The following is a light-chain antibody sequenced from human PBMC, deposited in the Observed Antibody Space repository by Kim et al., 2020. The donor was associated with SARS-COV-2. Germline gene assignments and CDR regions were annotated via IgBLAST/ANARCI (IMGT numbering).Light chain of an antibody. J-gene: IGKJ4*01. V-gene: IGKV3-15*01. CDR1: QSVCTH. Sequence: PPEEGVTPSCRASQSVCTHSAWDKQKPRQRPRLLIYDASTRATGIPARVSGSGSGTEFTLTINGLRSEDSAVYYCQQYSDWPPLTFGGGTKVDIK. CDR3: QQYSDWPPLT. CDR2: DAS.